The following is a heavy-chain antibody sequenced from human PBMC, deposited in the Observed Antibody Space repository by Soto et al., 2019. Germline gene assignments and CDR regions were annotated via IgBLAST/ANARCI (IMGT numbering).Heavy chain of an antibody. D-gene: IGHD4-17*01. J-gene: IGHJ4*02. V-gene: IGHV1-18*04. Sequence: XSVKVSCKASGYTFTSYYMHWVRHTPGQGLEWMGWVSPYKDDTKYAQRLQGRVTMTIGTPTSTAYMELNSLRAEDTAVYYCARDLHTVTTGIDYWGQGTLVTVSS. CDR3: ARDLHTVTTGIDY. CDR2: VSPYKDDT. CDR1: GYTFTSYY.